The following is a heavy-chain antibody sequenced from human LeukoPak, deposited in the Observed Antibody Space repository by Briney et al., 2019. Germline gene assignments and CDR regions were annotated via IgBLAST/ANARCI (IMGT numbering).Heavy chain of an antibody. CDR3: ARHSDYVWGSYRPIRY. D-gene: IGHD3-16*02. V-gene: IGHV5-51*01. J-gene: IGHJ4*02. CDR1: GYSFTSYW. Sequence: GESLKISCKGSGYSFTSYWIGWVRQMPGKGLEWMGIVYPGDSDTRYSPSFQGQVTISADKSISTAYLQWSSLKASDTAMYYCARHSDYVWGSYRPIRYWGQGTLVIVSS. CDR2: VYPGDSDT.